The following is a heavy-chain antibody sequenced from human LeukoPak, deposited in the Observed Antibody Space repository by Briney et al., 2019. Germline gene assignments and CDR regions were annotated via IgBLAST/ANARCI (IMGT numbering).Heavy chain of an antibody. Sequence: GGSLRLSCAASGFTVSSNYMSWVRQAPGKGLEWVAVISYDGSNKYYADSVKGRFTISRDNSKNTLYLQMNSLRAEDTAVYYCAKEVDYGGNSGEIDYWGQGTLVTVSS. J-gene: IGHJ4*02. CDR2: ISYDGSNK. V-gene: IGHV3-30*18. D-gene: IGHD4-23*01. CDR3: AKEVDYGGNSGEIDY. CDR1: GFTVSSNY.